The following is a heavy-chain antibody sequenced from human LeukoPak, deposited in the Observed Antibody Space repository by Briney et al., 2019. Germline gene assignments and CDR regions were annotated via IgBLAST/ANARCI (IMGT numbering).Heavy chain of an antibody. CDR1: GFTVSSNY. CDR3: ARSLRVRGVPDYMDV. V-gene: IGHV3-53*01. Sequence: GGSLRLSCAASGFTVSSNYMTWVRQAPGKGLEWVSVIYKNAITYYADTVKGRFTISRDNSKNTLYLQMNSLRADDTAVYYCARSLRVRGVPDYMDVWGKGTTVTISS. D-gene: IGHD3-10*01. CDR2: IYKNAIT. J-gene: IGHJ6*03.